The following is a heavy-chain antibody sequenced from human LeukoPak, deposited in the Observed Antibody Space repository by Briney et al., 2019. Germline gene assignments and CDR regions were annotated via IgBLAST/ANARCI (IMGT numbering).Heavy chain of an antibody. D-gene: IGHD5-24*01. Sequence: GGSLRLSCAASGFIFSSYAMNWVRQAPGKGLEWVSAINGGGDTTYYADSVKGRFTVSRDRSTNTLFLQMSSLRAEDSGMYYCAKALDTYGYMRFDYWGQGTLVTVSS. V-gene: IGHV3-23*01. J-gene: IGHJ4*02. CDR1: GFIFSSYA. CDR3: AKALDTYGYMRFDY. CDR2: INGGGDTT.